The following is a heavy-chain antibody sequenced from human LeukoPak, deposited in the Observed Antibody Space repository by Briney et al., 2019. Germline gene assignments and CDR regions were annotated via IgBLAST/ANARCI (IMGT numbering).Heavy chain of an antibody. Sequence: PSETLSLTCTVSGGSISSYYWSWIRQPPGKGLEWIGYIYTSGSTNYNPSLKSRVTISVDTSKNQFSLKLSSVTAADTAVYYCARETAHDAFDIWGQGTMVTVSS. CDR1: GGSISSYY. D-gene: IGHD5-18*01. J-gene: IGHJ3*02. V-gene: IGHV4-4*09. CDR2: IYTSGST. CDR3: ARETAHDAFDI.